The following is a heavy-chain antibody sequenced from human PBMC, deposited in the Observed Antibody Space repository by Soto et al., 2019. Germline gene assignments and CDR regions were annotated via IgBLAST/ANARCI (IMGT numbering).Heavy chain of an antibody. Sequence: EVLLLESGGGLVQPGGSLRLSCAASGFTFSNYAMNWGRQAPGKGLEWVSGVSGSGGNTYYADSVKGRFTISRDNSKNTLYLEMNSLRAEDTAVYYCAKKRSTSWNGATDYWGQGTLVTVSS. J-gene: IGHJ4*02. V-gene: IGHV3-23*01. CDR1: GFTFSNYA. CDR2: VSGSGGNT. D-gene: IGHD2-2*01. CDR3: AKKRSTSWNGATDY.